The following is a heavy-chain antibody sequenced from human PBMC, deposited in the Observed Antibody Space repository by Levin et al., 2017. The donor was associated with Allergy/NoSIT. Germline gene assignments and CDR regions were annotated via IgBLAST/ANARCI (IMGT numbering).Heavy chain of an antibody. D-gene: IGHD6-13*01. CDR1: GESFPGYY. Sequence: SQTLSLPCAVYGESFPGYYWNWIRQPPGKGLEWIGEINHSGSTNYNPSLKSRVTISLDTSKNQFSLKLNSVTAADTAVYYCARGYSTSWFYYFDSWGQGTLVTVSS. CDR2: INHSGST. J-gene: IGHJ4*02. CDR3: ARGYSTSWFYYFDS. V-gene: IGHV4-34*01.